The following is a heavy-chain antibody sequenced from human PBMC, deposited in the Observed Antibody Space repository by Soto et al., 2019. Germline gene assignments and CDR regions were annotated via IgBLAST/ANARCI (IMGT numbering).Heavy chain of an antibody. J-gene: IGHJ4*02. V-gene: IGHV3-23*01. CDR2: ISGSGGST. Sequence: GGSLRLSCTASGFTFSSYAMSWVRQAPGKGLEWVSAISGSGGSTYYADSVRGRFTISRDNSKNTLYLQMNSLRAEDTAVYYCAKADGYDFWSGYYGDYYFDYWGQGTLVTVSP. CDR3: AKADGYDFWSGYYGDYYFDY. D-gene: IGHD3-3*01. CDR1: GFTFSSYA.